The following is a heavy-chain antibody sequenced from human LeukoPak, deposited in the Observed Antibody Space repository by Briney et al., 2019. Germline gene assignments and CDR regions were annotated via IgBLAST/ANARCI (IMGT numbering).Heavy chain of an antibody. Sequence: GGSLRLSCTASGFTFSNYGMNWVRQAPGKGLEWVSAISGSGGSTYYADSVKGRFTISRDNSKNTLYLQMNSLRAEDTAVYYCAKDLRRPNWFDPWGQGTLVTVSS. J-gene: IGHJ5*02. CDR2: ISGSGGST. CDR1: GFTFSNYG. V-gene: IGHV3-23*01. CDR3: AKDLRRPNWFDP.